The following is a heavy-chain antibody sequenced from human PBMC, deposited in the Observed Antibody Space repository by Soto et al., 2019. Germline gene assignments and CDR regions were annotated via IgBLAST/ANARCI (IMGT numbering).Heavy chain of an antibody. Sequence: PGGPLRLSCAASGVNVGAFAGNWVRQAPGKGLEWVSGISVSDAFIYYADSVRGRFSISRDASENILYLQMNSLRVDDTALYYCTRETVAGITGLDYWGPGTLVTVSS. V-gene: IGHV3-23*01. J-gene: IGHJ4*02. CDR3: TRETVAGITGLDY. D-gene: IGHD1-20*01. CDR2: ISVSDAFI. CDR1: GVNVGAFA.